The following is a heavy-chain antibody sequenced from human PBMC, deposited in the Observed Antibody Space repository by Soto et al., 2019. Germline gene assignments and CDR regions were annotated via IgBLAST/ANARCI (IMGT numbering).Heavy chain of an antibody. CDR1: GGSISSYY. V-gene: IGHV4-59*01. J-gene: IGHJ4*02. CDR2: IYYSGST. CDR3: ARAMGGVYDFWSGYYLDY. D-gene: IGHD3-3*01. Sequence: SETLSLTCTVSGGSISSYYWSWIQQPPGKGLEWIGYIYYSGSTNYNPSLKSRVTISVDTSKNQFSLKLSSVTAADTAVYYCARAMGGVYDFWSGYYLDYWGQGTLVTVSS.